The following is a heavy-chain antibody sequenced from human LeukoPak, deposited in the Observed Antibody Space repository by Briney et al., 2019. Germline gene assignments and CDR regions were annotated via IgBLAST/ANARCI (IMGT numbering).Heavy chain of an antibody. V-gene: IGHV4-30-4*01. J-gene: IGHJ4*02. CDR1: GGSISSGDYY. CDR2: IYYSGIT. Sequence: NPSETLSLTCTVSGGSISSGDYYWTWIRQPPGKGLEWIGYIYYSGITYYNPSLKSRVTISVDTSKNQFSLYLSSVTAADTAVYYCARVTSGEFADYWGQGTLVTVSS. D-gene: IGHD3-10*01. CDR3: ARVTSGEFADY.